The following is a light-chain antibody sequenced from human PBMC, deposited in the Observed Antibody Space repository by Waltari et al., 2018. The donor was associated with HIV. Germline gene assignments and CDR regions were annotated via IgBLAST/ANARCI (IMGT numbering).Light chain of an antibody. Sequence: QSALTQPPSASGSAGQSVSIPCTGTSSDVGTYNYVSWYRKHPGKGPKLMVYEVTQRPSGVPERFSGSKSGDTASLTVSGLQAEDEADYYCSSNAGSGNVVFGGGTKLTVL. CDR3: SSNAGSGNVV. CDR2: EVT. J-gene: IGLJ2*01. V-gene: IGLV2-8*01. CDR1: SSDVGTYNY.